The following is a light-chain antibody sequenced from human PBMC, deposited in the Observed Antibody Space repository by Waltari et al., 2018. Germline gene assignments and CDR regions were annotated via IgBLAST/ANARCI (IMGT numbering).Light chain of an antibody. CDR2: AAS. CDR3: QQNYSPPT. Sequence: DIVMTQSPSSLSASVGDRVTITCRASQSISSYLNWYQRRPGKAPNLLIYAASSLQSGVPSRFSGSGSGTDFTLTISSLQPEDFATYYCQQNYSPPTFGQGTRLEIK. J-gene: IGKJ5*01. CDR1: QSISSY. V-gene: IGKV1-39*01.